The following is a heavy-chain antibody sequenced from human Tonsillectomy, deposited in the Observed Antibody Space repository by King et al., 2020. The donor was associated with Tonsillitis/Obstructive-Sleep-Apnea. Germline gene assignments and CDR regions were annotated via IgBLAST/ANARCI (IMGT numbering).Heavy chain of an antibody. V-gene: IGHV3-48*02. CDR3: AREGVPNWNHEPS. Sequence: VQLVESGGGLVQPGGSLRLSCAASGFTFSAYSMNWVRPAPGTGLEWVSYIRGGSSTIYYADSLKGRFTISRDNAKNSLSLQMNSLRDEDTAVYYCAREGVPNWNHEPSWGQGTLVTVSS. J-gene: IGHJ5*02. CDR2: IRGGSSTI. D-gene: IGHD1-14*01. CDR1: GFTFSAYS.